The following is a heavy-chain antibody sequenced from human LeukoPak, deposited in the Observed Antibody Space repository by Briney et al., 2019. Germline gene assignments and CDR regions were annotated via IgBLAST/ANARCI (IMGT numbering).Heavy chain of an antibody. Sequence: PSETLSLTCTVSGGSISEYYWYWIRQPPGKGLEWIGYIYYSGSTNYNPSLKSRVTISVDTSKNQFSLKLSSVTAADTAVYYCARAVAVPINWFDPWGQGTLVTVSS. V-gene: IGHV4-59*01. D-gene: IGHD6-19*01. CDR2: IYYSGST. CDR3: ARAVAVPINWFDP. J-gene: IGHJ5*02. CDR1: GGSISEYY.